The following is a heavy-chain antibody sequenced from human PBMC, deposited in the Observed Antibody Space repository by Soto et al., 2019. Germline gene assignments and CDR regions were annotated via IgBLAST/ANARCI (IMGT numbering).Heavy chain of an antibody. CDR2: TIPIFGTA. V-gene: IGHV1-69*13. Sequence: GASVKVSCKASGGTFSSYAISWVRQAPGQGLEWMGGTIPIFGTANYAQKFQGRVTITADESTSTAYMELSSLRSEDTAVYYCARWAAEYDSSGYSHWGQGTLVTVSS. D-gene: IGHD3-22*01. CDR1: GGTFSSYA. J-gene: IGHJ4*02. CDR3: ARWAAEYDSSGYSH.